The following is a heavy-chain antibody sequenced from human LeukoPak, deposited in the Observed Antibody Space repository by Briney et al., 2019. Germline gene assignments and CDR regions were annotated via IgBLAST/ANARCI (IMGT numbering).Heavy chain of an antibody. CDR1: GGSFSGYY. CDR2: INHSGST. J-gene: IGHJ4*02. D-gene: IGHD5-12*01. Sequence: TPSETLSLTCAVYGGSFSGYYWSWIRRPPGKGLEWIGEINHSGSTNYNPSLKSRVTISVDTSKNQFSLKLSSVTAADTAVYYCARHLRGYSGYGRFDYWGQGTLVTVSS. CDR3: ARHLRGYSGYGRFDY. V-gene: IGHV4-34*01.